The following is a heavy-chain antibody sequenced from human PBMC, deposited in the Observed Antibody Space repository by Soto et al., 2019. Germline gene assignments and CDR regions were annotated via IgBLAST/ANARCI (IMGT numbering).Heavy chain of an antibody. CDR3: ARGHGYGGSPFAI. V-gene: IGHV4-59*11. Sequence: QVQLQESGPRLVKPSETLSLTCNVSGGPIFSHYWGWVRQPRGKGLEWIGYIYYSGTTKYSPSRRSRVNISVHMSKDQFSLKLNSVTAADTAVYYCARGHGYGGSPFAIWSQWSTVTVSS. J-gene: IGHJ3*02. D-gene: IGHD1-26*01. CDR2: IYYSGTT. CDR1: GGPIFSHY.